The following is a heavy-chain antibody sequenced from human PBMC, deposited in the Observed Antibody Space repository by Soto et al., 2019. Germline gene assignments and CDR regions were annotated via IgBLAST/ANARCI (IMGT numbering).Heavy chain of an antibody. J-gene: IGHJ5*02. CDR3: AHWPHPGWFDP. Sequence: QITLKESGPTLVKPTQTLTLTCTFSGFSLSTSGVGVGWIRQPPGKALEWLALIYWDDDKRYSPSLKSRLTXTXXTSKPQVLLTMTNMDPVDTATYYCAHWPHPGWFDPWGQGTLVTVSS. V-gene: IGHV2-5*02. CDR1: GFSLSTSGVG. CDR2: IYWDDDK.